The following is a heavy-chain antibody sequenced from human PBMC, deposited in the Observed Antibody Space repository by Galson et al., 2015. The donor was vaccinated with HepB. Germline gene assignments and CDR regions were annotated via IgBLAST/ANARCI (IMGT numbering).Heavy chain of an antibody. CDR1: GFTFDDYA. Sequence: SLRLSCAASGFTFDDYAMHWVRQAPGKGLEWVSGISWNSGSIGYADSVKGRFTISRDNAKNSLYLQMNSLRAEDTALYYCAKDGNYDRWGYFDLWGRGTLVTVSS. J-gene: IGHJ2*01. V-gene: IGHV3-9*01. CDR2: ISWNSGSI. D-gene: IGHD3-10*02. CDR3: AKDGNYDRWGYFDL.